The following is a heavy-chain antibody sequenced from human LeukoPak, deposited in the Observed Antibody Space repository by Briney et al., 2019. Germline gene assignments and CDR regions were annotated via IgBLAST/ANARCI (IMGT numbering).Heavy chain of an antibody. CDR2: FDPEDGET. D-gene: IGHD5-18*01. V-gene: IGHV1-24*01. Sequence: GASVKVSCKVSGYTLTELSMHWVRQAPGKGPEWMGGFDPEDGETIYAQKFQGRVTMTEDTSTDTAYMELSSLRSEDTAVYYCATAVDTAMVKVYYYYYGMDVWGQGTTVTVS. CDR1: GYTLTELS. J-gene: IGHJ6*02. CDR3: ATAVDTAMVKVYYYYYGMDV.